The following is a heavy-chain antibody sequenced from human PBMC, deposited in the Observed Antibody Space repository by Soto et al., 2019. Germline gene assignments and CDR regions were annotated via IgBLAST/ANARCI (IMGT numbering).Heavy chain of an antibody. D-gene: IGHD3-3*01. CDR1: GFSLTTSGLG. V-gene: IGHV2-5*02. J-gene: IGHJ4*02. Sequence: QITLNESGPTVVRPTETLTLTCRFSGFSLTTSGLGVGWIRQSPGKAPEWLALIYWDDDKRYSASLKSRLTITKYTSKNQVVLTVSDLDPTDTATYYVAQRVLLTVFGLVMTTAIYFVLGGQGTPVAVSS. CDR3: AQRVLLTVFGLVMTTAIYFVL. CDR2: IYWDDDK.